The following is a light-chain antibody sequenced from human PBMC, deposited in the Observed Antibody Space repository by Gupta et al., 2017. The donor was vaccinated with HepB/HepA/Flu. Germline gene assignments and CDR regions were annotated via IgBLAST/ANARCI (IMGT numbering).Light chain of an antibody. V-gene: IGKV3-20*01. CDR2: GAS. J-gene: IGKJ1*01. CDR3: KQYGSSAWT. Sequence: VFTQSPVALSLSPGERATISCSASQSVSSSYLAWYQQKPGQAPRLLIYGASSRVTGIPDRFSGSGSGTDFTLTISRLEPEDFAVYYCKQYGSSAWTFGQGTKVEIK. CDR1: QSVSSSY.